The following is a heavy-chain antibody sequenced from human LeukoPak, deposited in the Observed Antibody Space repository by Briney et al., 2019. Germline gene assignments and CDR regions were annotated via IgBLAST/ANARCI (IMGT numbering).Heavy chain of an antibody. CDR2: INPSDGAT. V-gene: IGHV1-46*01. Sequence: ASVKVSCKASGNTFTMYYIHWVRQAPGQGFEWMGMINPSDGATTYAQRFQGRVTMTRDMSTTTVYMDLRSLRSEDTAVYFCAIDERGGLSAGLRGLFASYYTYYYMDVWGRGTTVTVSS. CDR1: GNTFTMYY. D-gene: IGHD3-16*01. J-gene: IGHJ6*03. CDR3: AIDERGGLSAGLRGLFASYYTYYYMDV.